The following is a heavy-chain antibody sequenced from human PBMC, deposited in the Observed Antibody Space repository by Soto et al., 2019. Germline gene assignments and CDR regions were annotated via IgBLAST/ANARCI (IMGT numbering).Heavy chain of an antibody. J-gene: IGHJ4*02. D-gene: IGHD5-18*01. CDR3: ARDGNFAFRGYSFAFDF. CDR1: GYRFTTYY. V-gene: IGHV1-2*06. CDR2: INLDTGGT. Sequence: QVQLVQSGAEVKKSGASVRVSCATSGYRFTTYYIHWVRQAPGQGLEWMGRINLDTGGTTYAQKFQGRVTMTRDTSISTAFMEVSSLKSDDTALYYCARDGNFAFRGYSFAFDFWGQGTLVTVSS.